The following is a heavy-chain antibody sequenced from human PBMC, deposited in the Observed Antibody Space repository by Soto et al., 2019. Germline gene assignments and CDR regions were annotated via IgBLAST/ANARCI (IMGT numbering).Heavy chain of an antibody. CDR2: ISAYNGNT. CDR1: GYTFTSYG. CDR3: ARGGLYYDFWSGSPPTFDY. J-gene: IGHJ4*02. D-gene: IGHD3-3*01. V-gene: IGHV1-18*01. Sequence: ASVKVSCKASGYTFTSYGISWVRQAPGQGLEWMGWISAYNGNTNYAQKLQGRVTMTTDTSTSTAYMELRSLRSDDTAVYYCARGGLYYDFWSGSPPTFDYWGQGTLVTVSS.